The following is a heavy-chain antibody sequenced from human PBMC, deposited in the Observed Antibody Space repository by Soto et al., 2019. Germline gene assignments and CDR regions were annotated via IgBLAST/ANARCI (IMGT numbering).Heavy chain of an antibody. Sequence: QVQLQESGPGLVKPSQTLSLTCTVSGGSISSGGYYWNWIRQHPGKGLEWIGYIYYSGSTDYNPSLKSRVTIAVDTSKNPFSLTLTSVTAADTAVYYCARGERYCGGDCYSAVGFDYWGQGTLVTVSS. D-gene: IGHD2-21*02. CDR3: ARGERYCGGDCYSAVGFDY. J-gene: IGHJ4*02. CDR1: GGSISSGGYY. V-gene: IGHV4-31*03. CDR2: IYYSGST.